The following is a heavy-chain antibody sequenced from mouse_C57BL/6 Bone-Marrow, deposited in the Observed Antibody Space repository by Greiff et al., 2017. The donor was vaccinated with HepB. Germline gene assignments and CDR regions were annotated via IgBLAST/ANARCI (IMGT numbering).Heavy chain of an antibody. CDR3: ATYYDYDGAMDY. V-gene: IGHV1-74*01. CDR2: IHPSDSDT. CDR1: GYTFTSYW. J-gene: IGHJ4*01. Sequence: VQLQQPGAELVKPGASVKVSCKASGYTFTSYWMHWVKQRPGQGLEWIGRIHPSDSDTNYNQKFKGKATVTVDKSSSTAYMQLSSLTSEDSAVYYCATYYDYDGAMDYWGQGTSVTVSS. D-gene: IGHD2-4*01.